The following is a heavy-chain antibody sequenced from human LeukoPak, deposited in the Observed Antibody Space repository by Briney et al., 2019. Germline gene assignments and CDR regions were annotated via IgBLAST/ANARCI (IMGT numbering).Heavy chain of an antibody. Sequence: GGSLRLSCAPSGFTFSSYAMSWVRQAPGKGLEWVSAISGSGGSTYYADSVKGRFTFSRDNSKNTLYLQMNSLRAEDTAIYYCAKAPARYYCSSTSCYPFDYWGQGTLVTVSS. CDR2: ISGSGGST. V-gene: IGHV3-23*01. J-gene: IGHJ4*02. CDR1: GFTFSSYA. D-gene: IGHD2-2*01. CDR3: AKAPARYYCSSTSCYPFDY.